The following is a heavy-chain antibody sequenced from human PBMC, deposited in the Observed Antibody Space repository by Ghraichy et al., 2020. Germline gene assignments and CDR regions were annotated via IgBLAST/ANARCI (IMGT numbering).Heavy chain of an antibody. CDR1: GFTFSSYA. J-gene: IGHJ4*02. Sequence: GGSLRLSCAASGFTFSSYAMSWVRQAPGKGLEWVSAISESGGSTFYADSVKGRFTISRDNSKNTLYLQMNSLRAEDTAVYFCANKRGGYSSGFFFYWGQGTLVTVSS. CDR3: ANKRGGYSSGFFFY. D-gene: IGHD5-18*01. V-gene: IGHV3-23*01. CDR2: ISESGGST.